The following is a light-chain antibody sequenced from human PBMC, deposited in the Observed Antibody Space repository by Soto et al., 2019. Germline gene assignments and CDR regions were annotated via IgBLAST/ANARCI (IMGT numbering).Light chain of an antibody. Sequence: DIQMTQSPSSLSASVGDRVTITCRASQSISSYLNWHQQKPGKAPKLLFYAASSLQSGVPSRFSGSGSGTDFTLTISSLQPEDFATYYCQQSYSTPLTFGGGTKVEIK. CDR1: QSISSY. J-gene: IGKJ4*01. CDR3: QQSYSTPLT. V-gene: IGKV1-39*01. CDR2: AAS.